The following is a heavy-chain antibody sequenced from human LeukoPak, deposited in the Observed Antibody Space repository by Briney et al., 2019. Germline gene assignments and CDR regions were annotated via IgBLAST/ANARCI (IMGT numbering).Heavy chain of an antibody. CDR2: ISGSGVTT. D-gene: IGHD2-21*02. CDR3: ATGAVCIGNCYSGQINY. V-gene: IGHV3-23*01. J-gene: IGHJ4*02. CDR1: GFTFSNYG. Sequence: GGSLRLSCAASGFTFSNYGMSWVRQAPGKGLEWVSAISGSGVTTYYADSVKGRFTISRDNSKHTLYLQMNSLKTEDTAVYFCATGAVCIGNCYSGQINYWGQGTLVTVSS.